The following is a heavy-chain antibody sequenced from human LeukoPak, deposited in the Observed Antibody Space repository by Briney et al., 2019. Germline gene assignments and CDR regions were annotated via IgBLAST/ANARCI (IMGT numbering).Heavy chain of an antibody. CDR2: INHSGGT. CDR3: AGDSSGWSGWFDP. D-gene: IGHD6-19*01. V-gene: IGHV4-34*01. Sequence: PSETLSLTCAVYGGSFSGYSWNWIRQPPVKGLEWIGEINHSGGTNYNPSLKSRVTISVDTSKNQFSLKLSSVTAADTAVYYCAGDSSGWSGWFDPWGQGTLVTVSS. J-gene: IGHJ5*02. CDR1: GGSFSGYS.